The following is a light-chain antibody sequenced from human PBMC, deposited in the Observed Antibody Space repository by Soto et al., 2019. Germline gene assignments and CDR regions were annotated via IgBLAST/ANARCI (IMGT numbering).Light chain of an antibody. J-gene: IGLJ1*01. CDR3: YSYASGSTYV. V-gene: IGLV2-14*03. CDR1: SSDVGGSDY. CDR2: DVR. Sequence: QSVLTQPGSVSGSPGQSITISCTGTSSDVGGSDYVAWYQQHPGKAPKLMVYDVRFRPSGVSDRFSGSKSADVASLTISGLQPEDEADYYCYSYASGSTYVFGTGTKVTVL.